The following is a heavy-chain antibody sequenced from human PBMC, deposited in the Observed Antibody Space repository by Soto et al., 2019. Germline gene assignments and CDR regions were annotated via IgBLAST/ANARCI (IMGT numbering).Heavy chain of an antibody. CDR1: GGTYSSYA. V-gene: IGHV1-69*13. D-gene: IGHD2-21*02. CDR3: ASSYCGGDCYPDYFDY. CDR2: IIPIFGTA. J-gene: IGHJ4*02. Sequence: SVKVSCKASGGTYSSYAISWVRQAPGQGLEWMGGIIPIFGTANYAQKFQGRVTITADESTSTAYMELSSLRSEDTAVYYCASSYCGGDCYPDYFDYWGQGTLVTV.